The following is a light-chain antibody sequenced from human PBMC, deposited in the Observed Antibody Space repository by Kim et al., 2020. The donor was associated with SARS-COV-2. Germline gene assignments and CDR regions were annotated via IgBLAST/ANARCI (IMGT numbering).Light chain of an antibody. Sequence: SPGQSITSSCPETSSDVGSHNYVSWYQHHPGKAPNLMIYDVTRRPSGISNRFSGSKSGNTASLTISGLQAEDEADYYCSSYTGSVVFGGGTQLTVL. V-gene: IGLV2-14*03. CDR1: SSDVGSHNY. CDR3: SSYTGSVV. CDR2: DVT. J-gene: IGLJ2*01.